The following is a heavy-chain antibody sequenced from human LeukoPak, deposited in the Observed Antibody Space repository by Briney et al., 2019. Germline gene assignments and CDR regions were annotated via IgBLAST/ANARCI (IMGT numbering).Heavy chain of an antibody. J-gene: IGHJ3*02. D-gene: IGHD1-7*01. CDR3: ARVNLNAFDI. CDR2: IYHSGST. CDR1: GVSISSGGYY. Sequence: SQTLSLTCTVSGVSISSGGYYWSWIRQPPGKGLEWIGYIYHSGSTYYNPSLKSRVTISVDRSKNQFSLKLSSVTAADTAVYYCARVNLNAFDIWGQGTRVTVSS. V-gene: IGHV4-30-2*01.